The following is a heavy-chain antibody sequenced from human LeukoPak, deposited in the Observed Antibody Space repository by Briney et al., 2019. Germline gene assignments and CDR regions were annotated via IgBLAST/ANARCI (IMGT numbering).Heavy chain of an antibody. V-gene: IGHV3-21*01. D-gene: IGHD1-26*01. J-gene: IGHJ4*02. CDR2: ISSSSSYI. Sequence: GGSLRLSCAASGFTFSSYSMNWVRQAPGKGREWVSSISSSSSYIYYADSVKGGSTIPRDNAKNSLYLQMNSLSAEERPVYYLARDNVPVGATTRLDYWGQGTLVTVSS. CDR1: GFTFSSYS. CDR3: ARDNVPVGATTRLDY.